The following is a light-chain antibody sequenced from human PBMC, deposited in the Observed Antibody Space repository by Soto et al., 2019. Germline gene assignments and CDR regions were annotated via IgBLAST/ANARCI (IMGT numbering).Light chain of an antibody. CDR1: SGDVGNYNL. Sequence: QSVLTQPASVSGSPGQSITISCTGVSGDVGNYNLVSWYQQHPAKAPKLIIYEDDKRPSGVSNRFSGSKSGDTASPTISGLQSEDEAAYYCCSYLGSSTVFGGGTQLTVL. CDR3: CSYLGSSTV. CDR2: EDD. V-gene: IGLV2-23*01. J-gene: IGLJ7*01.